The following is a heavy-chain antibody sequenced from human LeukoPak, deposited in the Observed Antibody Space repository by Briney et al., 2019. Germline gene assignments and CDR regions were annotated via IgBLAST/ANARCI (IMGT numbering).Heavy chain of an antibody. CDR2: IRKKNKSYST. CDR3: SRDGSSSDWSAFDI. D-gene: IGHD6-19*01. J-gene: IGHJ3*02. CDR1: GFTFSSYG. V-gene: IGHV3-72*01. Sequence: GSLRLSCAASGFTFSSYGMHWVRQAPGKGLEWIGRIRKKNKSYSTEYAASVKGRFTISRDDSKNSLYLQMNSLKTEDTAVYYCSRDGSSSDWSAFDIWGQGTMVTVSS.